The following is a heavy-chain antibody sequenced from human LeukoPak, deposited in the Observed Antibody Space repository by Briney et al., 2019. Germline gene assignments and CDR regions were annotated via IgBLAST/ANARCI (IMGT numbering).Heavy chain of an antibody. J-gene: IGHJ4*02. V-gene: IGHV1-3*03. CDR3: ARGRSYGDYFDY. CDR2: INAGNGNT. D-gene: IGHD1-26*01. CDR1: GYTFTSYA. Sequence: GAAVKVSCKASGYTFTSYAMHWVRQAPGQRLEWMGWINAGNGNTKYSQEFQGRVTITRDTSASTAYMELSSLRSEDMAVYYCARGRSYGDYFDYWGQGTLVTVSS.